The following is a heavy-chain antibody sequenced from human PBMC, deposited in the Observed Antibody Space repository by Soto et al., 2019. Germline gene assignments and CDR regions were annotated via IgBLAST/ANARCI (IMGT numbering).Heavy chain of an antibody. CDR2: IIPILGIA. J-gene: IGHJ4*02. V-gene: IGHV1-69*02. D-gene: IGHD5-18*01. Sequence: GASVKVSCKASGGTFSSYTISWVRQAPGQGLEWMGRIIPILGIANYAQKFQGRGMFTVYNSMSTAYMGLSRLISEATAVFYCVRAGAGPLTDTAMVPAFDSWGQGTLVTVSS. CDR1: GGTFSSYT. CDR3: VRAGAGPLTDTAMVPAFDS.